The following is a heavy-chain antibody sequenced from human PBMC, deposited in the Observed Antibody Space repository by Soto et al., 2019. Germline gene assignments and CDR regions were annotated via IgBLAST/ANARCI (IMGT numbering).Heavy chain of an antibody. CDR1: GGTFSSYA. Sequence: GASVKVSCKASGGTFSSYAISWVRQAPGQGLEWMGGIIPIFGTANYAQKFQGRVTITADESTSTAYMELSSLRSEDTAVYYCARISDKEWLGYYGMDVWGQGTTVTVSS. CDR2: IIPIFGTA. V-gene: IGHV1-69*13. J-gene: IGHJ6*02. CDR3: ARISDKEWLGYYGMDV. D-gene: IGHD5-12*01.